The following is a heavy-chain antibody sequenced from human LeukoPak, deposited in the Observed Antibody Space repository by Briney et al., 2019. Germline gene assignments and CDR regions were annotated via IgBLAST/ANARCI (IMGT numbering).Heavy chain of an antibody. Sequence: GGSLRLSCAASGFTVSSNFMSWVRQAPGKGLEWVSVIYNDGSTYYADSVKGRFTISRDNSKNTLYLQMNSLRAEDTAVYFCASRNYYSSGRPFDYWGQGTLVTVSS. V-gene: IGHV3-66*01. CDR1: GFTVSSNF. D-gene: IGHD3-10*01. CDR3: ASRNYYSSGRPFDY. CDR2: IYNDGST. J-gene: IGHJ4*02.